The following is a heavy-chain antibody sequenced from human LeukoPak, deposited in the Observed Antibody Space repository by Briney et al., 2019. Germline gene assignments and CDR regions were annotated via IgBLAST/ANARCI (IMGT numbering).Heavy chain of an antibody. Sequence: PGGSLRLSCAASGFTLSSYSMNWVRQAPGKGLEWVSYISSSSTHIYYADSVKGRFTISRDNARNSLYLQMHSLRAEDTAIYYCARSEHSSSSFDYWGQGTLVTVSS. CDR1: GFTLSSYS. CDR2: ISSSSTHI. J-gene: IGHJ4*02. D-gene: IGHD6-6*01. V-gene: IGHV3-21*01. CDR3: ARSEHSSSSFDY.